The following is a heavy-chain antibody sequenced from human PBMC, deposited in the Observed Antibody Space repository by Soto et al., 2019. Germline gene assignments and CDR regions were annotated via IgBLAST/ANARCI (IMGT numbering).Heavy chain of an antibody. V-gene: IGHV3-48*02. CDR3: AREGRYNCYDYCDW. CDR1: GFTFNSYS. Sequence: EVQLVESGGGLVQPGGSLRVSCAGSGFTFNSYSMNWVRQAPGKGLDCVSYISSSSSTIFYADSVKGRFTISRDNGKNTLYLRMNSQRDEDTAVYYCAREGRYNCYDYCDWWGQGTLVTVSS. J-gene: IGHJ4*02. CDR2: ISSSSSTI. D-gene: IGHD5-12*01.